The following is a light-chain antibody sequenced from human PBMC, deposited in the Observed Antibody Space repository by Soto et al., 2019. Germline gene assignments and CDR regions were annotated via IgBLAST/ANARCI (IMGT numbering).Light chain of an antibody. CDR3: CSFERSITLV. J-gene: IGLJ2*01. CDR1: SSDVGSYNL. V-gene: IGLV2-23*01. CDR2: EGS. Sequence: QSALTQPASVSGSPGQSITISCTGSSSDVGSYNLVSWYQQLPGEAPKLMIYEGSKRPSGVSNRFSGSKSGNTASLTLSGLQAEDEADYYCCSFERSITLVFGGGTKLTVL.